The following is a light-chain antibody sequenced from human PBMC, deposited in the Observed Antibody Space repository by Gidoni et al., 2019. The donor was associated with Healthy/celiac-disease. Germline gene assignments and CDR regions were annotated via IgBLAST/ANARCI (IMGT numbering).Light chain of an antibody. Sequence: DIVMTQSPLSLPVTPGEPASIACRSSQSLLHSNGYNYLDWYLPKPGQSPQLRIYLGSNRASGVPDRFSGSGSGTDFTLKISRVEAEDVGVYYCMQALQTPLTFGGXTKVEIK. CDR3: MQALQTPLT. V-gene: IGKV2-28*01. CDR1: QSLLHSNGYNY. J-gene: IGKJ4*01. CDR2: LGS.